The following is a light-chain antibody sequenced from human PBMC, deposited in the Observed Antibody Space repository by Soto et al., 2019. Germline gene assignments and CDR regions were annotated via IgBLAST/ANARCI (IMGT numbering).Light chain of an antibody. CDR1: QSISSY. V-gene: IGKV3-11*01. J-gene: IGKJ4*01. CDR2: DAS. Sequence: DIVLTQSPASLSLSPGERATLSCRASQSISSYLAWYQQRPGQSPRLLIDDASHRATGIPARFSGSGSGTDFTLTISSLEPEEFASYYCQQRSNWPLNFVGGTRVQIK. CDR3: QQRSNWPLN.